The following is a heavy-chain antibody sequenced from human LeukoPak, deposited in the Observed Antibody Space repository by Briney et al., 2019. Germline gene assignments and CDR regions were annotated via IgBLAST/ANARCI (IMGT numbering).Heavy chain of an antibody. CDR3: ARAVDYDILTGYYTGYYYYYYMDV. V-gene: IGHV3-11*01. D-gene: IGHD3-9*01. J-gene: IGHJ6*03. Sequence: PGESLRLSCAASGFTFSDYYMSWIRRAPGKGLEWVSYISSSGSTIYYADSVKGRFTISRDNAKNSLYLQMNSLRAEDTAVYYCARAVDYDILTGYYTGYYYYYYMDVWGKGTTVTISS. CDR1: GFTFSDYY. CDR2: ISSSGSTI.